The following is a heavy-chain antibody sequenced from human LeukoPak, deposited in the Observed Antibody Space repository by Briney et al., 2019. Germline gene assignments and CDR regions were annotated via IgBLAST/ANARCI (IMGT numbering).Heavy chain of an antibody. CDR1: GYTFTGYY. Sequence: ASVKVSCKASGYTFTGYYMHWVRQAPGQGLEWMGWINPNSGGTNYAQKFQGRVTMTRDTSINTAYMELSRLRSGVTAVYYCARAPGATNDYFDYWGQGTLVTVSS. CDR3: ARAPGATNDYFDY. D-gene: IGHD1-26*01. V-gene: IGHV1-2*02. J-gene: IGHJ4*02. CDR2: INPNSGGT.